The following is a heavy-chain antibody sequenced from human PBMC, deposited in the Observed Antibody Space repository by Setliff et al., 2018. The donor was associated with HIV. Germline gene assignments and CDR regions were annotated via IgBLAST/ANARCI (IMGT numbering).Heavy chain of an antibody. CDR3: TRTSSSRPDAFDI. CDR2: ISVDNGDT. Sequence: ASVKVSCKASGYTFISYGISWMRQAPGQGPEWMGWISVDNGDTNYAQKVQDRVSMTTDTSTSTAYMELRSLRFDDTAVYYCTRTSSSRPDAFDIWGQGTMVTVSS. D-gene: IGHD6-13*01. V-gene: IGHV1-18*04. CDR1: GYTFISYG. J-gene: IGHJ3*02.